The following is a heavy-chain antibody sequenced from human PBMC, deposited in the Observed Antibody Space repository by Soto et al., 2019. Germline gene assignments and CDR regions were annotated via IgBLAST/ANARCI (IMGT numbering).Heavy chain of an antibody. V-gene: IGHV3-21*01. CDR3: ARLADGGWQGNFDY. J-gene: IGHJ4*02. CDR2: ISSSSSYI. CDR1: GFTFSSYS. Sequence: GGSLRLSCAASGFTFSSYSMNWVRQAPGKGLEWVSSISSSSSYIYYADSVKGRFTISRDNAKNSLYLQMNSLRAEDTAVYYCARLADGGWQGNFDYWGQGTLVTVSS. D-gene: IGHD6-19*01.